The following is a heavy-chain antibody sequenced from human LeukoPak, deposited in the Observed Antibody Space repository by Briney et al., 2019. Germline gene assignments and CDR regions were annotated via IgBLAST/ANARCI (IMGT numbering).Heavy chain of an antibody. V-gene: IGHV3-11*01. CDR1: GFTFSDYY. J-gene: IGHJ4*02. Sequence: PGGSLRLSCAASGFTFSDYYMSWIRQAPGKGLEWVSYISSSGSTLYYADSVKGRFTISRENAQNSLYLQMNSLRAEDTAVYYCASPSEVGAIDYWGQGTLVTVSS. CDR3: ASPSEVGAIDY. D-gene: IGHD1-26*01. CDR2: ISSSGSTL.